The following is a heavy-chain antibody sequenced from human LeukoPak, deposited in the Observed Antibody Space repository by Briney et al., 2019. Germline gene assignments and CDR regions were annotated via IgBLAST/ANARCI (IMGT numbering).Heavy chain of an antibody. D-gene: IGHD1-26*01. Sequence: ASVKVSCKASGYIFISHGINWVRQAPGQGLEWMGWISTSSGNTNIAQKLQARVTMTTDTSTSTAYMELRSLRSDDTAVYYCARDGELYSGSKGLFDIWGQGTLVTVSS. V-gene: IGHV1-18*01. CDR1: GYIFISHG. CDR2: ISTSSGNT. J-gene: IGHJ3*02. CDR3: ARDGELYSGSKGLFDI.